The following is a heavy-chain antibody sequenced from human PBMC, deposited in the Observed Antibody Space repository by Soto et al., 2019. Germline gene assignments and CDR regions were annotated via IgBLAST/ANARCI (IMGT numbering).Heavy chain of an antibody. CDR1: GVSISSHDW. J-gene: IGHJ4*02. V-gene: IGHV4-4*02. CDR3: GTRDSGRFY. CDR2: SHQSGNT. Sequence: QVQLQESGPGLVKPSGTLSLTCAVSGVSISSHDWWTWVRQPPGKGLEWIGESHQSGNTNYNSSLESRVTISVDKSKNQFSLKLSSVTVGDTAMYYCGTRDSGRFYWGQGTLVTVSS. D-gene: IGHD6-13*01.